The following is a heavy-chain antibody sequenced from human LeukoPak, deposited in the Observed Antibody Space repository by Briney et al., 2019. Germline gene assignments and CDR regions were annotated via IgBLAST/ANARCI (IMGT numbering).Heavy chain of an antibody. J-gene: IGHJ4*02. CDR1: GFTFSSYC. CDR2: IWYDGSNK. V-gene: IGHV3-33*01. D-gene: IGHD5-18*01. Sequence: PGRSLRLSCAASGFTFSSYCMHWVRQAPGKGLEWVAVIWYDGSNKYYADSVEGRFTISRDNSKNTLYLQMNSLRAEDTAVYYCARDSYSYGYSDYWGQGTLVTVSS. CDR3: ARDSYSYGYSDY.